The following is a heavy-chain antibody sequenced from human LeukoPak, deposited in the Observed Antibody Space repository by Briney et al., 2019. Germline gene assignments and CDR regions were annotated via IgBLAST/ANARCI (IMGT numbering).Heavy chain of an antibody. CDR3: ARDTEYSSSSYYYYYYMDV. CDR1: GGSISSYY. Sequence: SETLSLTCTVSGGSISSYYWSWIRQPAGKGLEWTGRIYTSGSTNYNPSLKSRVTMSVDTSKNQFSLKLSSVTAADTAVYYCARDTEYSSSSYYYYYYMDVWGKGTTVTVSS. V-gene: IGHV4-4*07. CDR2: IYTSGST. D-gene: IGHD6-6*01. J-gene: IGHJ6*03.